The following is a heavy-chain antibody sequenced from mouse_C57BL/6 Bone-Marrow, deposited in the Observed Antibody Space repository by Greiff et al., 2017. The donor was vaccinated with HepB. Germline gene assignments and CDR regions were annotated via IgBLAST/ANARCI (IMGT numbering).Heavy chain of an antibody. CDR3: ARYYDGYYVDYYAMDY. J-gene: IGHJ4*01. V-gene: IGHV1-50*01. CDR1: GYTFTSYW. Sequence: QVHVKQSGAELVKPGASVKLSCKASGYTFTSYWMQWVKQRPGQGLEWFGEIDPSDSYTNYNQKFKGKATLTVDTSSSTAYMQLSSLTSEDAAVYYCARYYDGYYVDYYAMDYWGQGTSVTVSS. D-gene: IGHD2-3*01. CDR2: IDPSDSYT.